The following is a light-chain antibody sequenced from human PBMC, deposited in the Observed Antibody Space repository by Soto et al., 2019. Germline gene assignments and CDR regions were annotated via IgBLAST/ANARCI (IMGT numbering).Light chain of an antibody. V-gene: IGLV2-23*02. Sequence: QSALTQPASVSGSPGQSITISCTGTSSDVGSYNLVSWYQQHPGKAPKVMIYEVSNRPSGVSNRFSGSKSGNTASLTISGLQADDEADYYCCSYAGSSTWVFGGGTKVTVL. J-gene: IGLJ3*02. CDR2: EVS. CDR1: SSDVGSYNL. CDR3: CSYAGSSTWV.